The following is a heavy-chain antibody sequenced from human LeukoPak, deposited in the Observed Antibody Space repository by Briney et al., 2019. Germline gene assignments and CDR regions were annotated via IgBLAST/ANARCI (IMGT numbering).Heavy chain of an antibody. Sequence: ASVKVSCKVSGYTLTELSMHWVRQAPGQGLEWMGWINPNSGGTNYAQKFQGRVTMTRDTSISTAYMELSRLRSDDTAVYYCARVRRDGNYRNWFDPWGQGTLVTVSS. CDR3: ARVRRDGNYRNWFDP. D-gene: IGHD4-17*01. V-gene: IGHV1-2*02. CDR1: GYTLTELS. CDR2: INPNSGGT. J-gene: IGHJ5*02.